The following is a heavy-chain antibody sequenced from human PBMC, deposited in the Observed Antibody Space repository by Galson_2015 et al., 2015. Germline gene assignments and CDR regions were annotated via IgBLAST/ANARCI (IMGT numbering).Heavy chain of an antibody. J-gene: IGHJ4*02. Sequence: SLRLSCAASGFTFSSYTISWVRQAPGKGLEWVSYISSSSATIYYADFVKGRFTISRDNARNSLYLQMNSLRDEDTAVYYCARDPWRGSYKVFYFDYWGQGTLVTDSS. V-gene: IGHV3-48*02. CDR2: ISSSSATI. D-gene: IGHD1-26*01. CDR3: ARDPWRGSYKVFYFDY. CDR1: GFTFSSYT.